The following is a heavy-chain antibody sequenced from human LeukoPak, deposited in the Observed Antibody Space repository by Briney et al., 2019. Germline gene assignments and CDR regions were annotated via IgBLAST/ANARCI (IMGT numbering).Heavy chain of an antibody. CDR1: GFTFSSYA. J-gene: IGHJ4*02. CDR3: ARGGTGYCSSTSCLYYFDY. V-gene: IGHV3-23*01. D-gene: IGHD2-2*01. CDR2: ISASGDST. Sequence: GGSLRLSCAASGFTFSSYAMNWVRQAPGKGLEWVSTISASGDSTYYADSVKGRFTISRDNSKNTLHLQMNSLRVEDTAVYYCARGGTGYCSSTSCLYYFDYWGQGTLVTVSS.